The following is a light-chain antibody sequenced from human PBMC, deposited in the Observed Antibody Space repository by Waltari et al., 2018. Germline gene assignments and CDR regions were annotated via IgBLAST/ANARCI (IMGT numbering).Light chain of an antibody. CDR2: KAY. CDR3: QQYDKNPVT. V-gene: IGKV1-5*03. CDR1: QSISSW. Sequence: DIQMTQSPSTLSASVGDRVTITCRASQSISSWLVWFQQKPGKASKILISKAYNLETGVPPRFGGNGSGTEVTLTISSLQPDDFATYYCQQYDKNPVTFGQGTKVEIK. J-gene: IGKJ1*01.